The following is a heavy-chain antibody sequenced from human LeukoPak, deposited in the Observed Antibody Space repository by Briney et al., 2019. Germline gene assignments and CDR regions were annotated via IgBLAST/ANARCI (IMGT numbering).Heavy chain of an antibody. V-gene: IGHV4-31*03. Sequence: SQTLSLTCTVSGGSISSGGYYWSWIRQHPGKGLEGCGYIFYSGSTYYNPSLKSRITISVDTSKNQFSLQLSSVTAADTAVYYCARHLKRGGYCSGGSCYGFYYYGMDVWGQGTTVTVSS. J-gene: IGHJ6*02. CDR2: IFYSGST. D-gene: IGHD2-15*01. CDR1: GGSISSGGYY. CDR3: ARHLKRGGYCSGGSCYGFYYYGMDV.